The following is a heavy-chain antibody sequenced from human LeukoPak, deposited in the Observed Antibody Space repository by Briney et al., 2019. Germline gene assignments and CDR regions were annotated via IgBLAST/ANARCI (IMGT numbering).Heavy chain of an antibody. CDR3: AKVPRGSGSPA. V-gene: IGHV3-74*01. D-gene: IGHD3-10*01. CDR1: GFTFSSYW. CDR2: INSDGSST. J-gene: IGHJ5*02. Sequence: PGGSLRLSCAASGFTFSSYWMHWVRQAPGKGLVWVSRINSDGSSTSYADSVKGRSTISRDNAKNSLYLQMNSLRAEDTAVYYCAKVPRGSGSPAWGQGTLVTVSS.